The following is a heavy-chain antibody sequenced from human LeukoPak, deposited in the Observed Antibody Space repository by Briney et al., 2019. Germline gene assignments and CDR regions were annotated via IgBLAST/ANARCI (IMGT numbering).Heavy chain of an antibody. CDR3: ASGILTGLDYFDY. CDR2: IYYSGST. Sequence: SETLSLTCTVSGGSISSYYWSWIRQPPGKGLEWIGYIYYSGSTNYNPSLKSRVTISVDTSKNQFSLKLSSVTAADTAVYYCASGILTGLDYFDYWGQGTLVTVSS. V-gene: IGHV4-59*01. D-gene: IGHD3-9*01. CDR1: GGSISSYY. J-gene: IGHJ4*02.